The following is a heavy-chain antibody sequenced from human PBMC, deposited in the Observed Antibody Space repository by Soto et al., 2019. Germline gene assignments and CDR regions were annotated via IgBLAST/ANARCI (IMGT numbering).Heavy chain of an antibody. J-gene: IGHJ6*02. CDR2: ISYDGSNK. CDR3: ARDFEGNNWNYYYYYGMDV. CDR1: GFTFSSYA. V-gene: IGHV3-30-3*01. D-gene: IGHD1-20*01. Sequence: GGSLRLSCAASGFTFSSYAMHWVRQAPGKGLEWVAVISYDGSNKYYADSVKGRFTISRDNSKNTLYLQMNSLRAEDTAVYYCARDFEGNNWNYYYYYGMDVWGQGTTVTVSS.